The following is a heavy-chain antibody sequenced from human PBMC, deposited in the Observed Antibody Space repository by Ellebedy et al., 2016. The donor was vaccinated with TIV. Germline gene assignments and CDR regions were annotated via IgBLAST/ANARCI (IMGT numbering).Heavy chain of an antibody. CDR2: IYPGDSDT. CDR1: GYSFTTYG. D-gene: IGHD3-3*01. CDR3: ARLDTQYYDFWSGYSEGWYFDL. Sequence: GESLKISCKGSGYSFTTYGIGWVRQMPGKGLEWMGIIYPGDSDTRYSPSFQGQVTISADKSISTAYLQWSSLKASNTAMYYCARLDTQYYDFWSGYSEGWYFDLWGRGTLVTVSS. J-gene: IGHJ2*01. V-gene: IGHV5-51*01.